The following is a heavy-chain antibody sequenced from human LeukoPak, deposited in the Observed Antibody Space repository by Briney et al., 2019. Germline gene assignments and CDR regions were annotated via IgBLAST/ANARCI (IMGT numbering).Heavy chain of an antibody. CDR3: TTSRHSSSWYYNDY. CDR2: ISASSTII. D-gene: IGHD6-13*01. CDR1: GFTFSGNS. J-gene: IGHJ4*02. V-gene: IGHV3-48*01. Sequence: GGSLRLSCVGSGFTFSGNSMNWVRQAPGRGLEWVSHISASSTIIHYADSVKGRVTISRDNAKNPVFLQMNRLRVEDTAVYYCTTSRHSSSWYYNDYWGQGILVTVS.